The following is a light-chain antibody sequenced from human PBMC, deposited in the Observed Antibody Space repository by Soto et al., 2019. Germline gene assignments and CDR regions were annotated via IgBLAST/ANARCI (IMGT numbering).Light chain of an antibody. J-gene: IGKJ3*01. CDR1: QNVSTY. V-gene: IGKV3-11*01. CDR3: QQRTNWLT. CDR2: DAS. Sequence: EIVLTQSPATLSLSPGERATLSCRASQNVSTYLAWYQQKPGQAPRLLIYDASNRATGIPARFSGSGSGTAFTLTIRRLEHDDFAVYYCQQRTNWLTFGPGTKVDIK.